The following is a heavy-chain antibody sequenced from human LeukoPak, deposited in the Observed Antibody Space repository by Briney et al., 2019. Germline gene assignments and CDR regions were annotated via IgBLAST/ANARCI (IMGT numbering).Heavy chain of an antibody. CDR1: GFTFSSYS. D-gene: IGHD2-2*02. Sequence: GGSLRLSCAASGFTFSSYSMNWVRQAPGKGLEWVSSISSSSSYIYYADSVKGRFTISRDNAKNSLYLQMNSLRAEDTAVYYCARDQTHPLGYCSSTSCYTLDYWGQGTLVTVSS. J-gene: IGHJ4*02. V-gene: IGHV3-21*01. CDR3: ARDQTHPLGYCSSTSCYTLDY. CDR2: ISSSSSYI.